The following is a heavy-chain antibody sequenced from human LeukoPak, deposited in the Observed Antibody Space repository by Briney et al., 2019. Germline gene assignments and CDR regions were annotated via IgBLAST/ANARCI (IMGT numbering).Heavy chain of an antibody. J-gene: IGHJ4*02. CDR3: ARRGVTAIRSFDY. Sequence: SETLSLTCTVSGGSISSYYWSWIRRPPGKGLEWIGYIYYSGSTNYNPSLKSRVTISVDTSKNQFSLKLSSVTAADTAVYYCARRGVTAIRSFDYWGQGTLVTVSS. CDR2: IYYSGST. CDR1: GGSISSYY. V-gene: IGHV4-59*12. D-gene: IGHD2-21*02.